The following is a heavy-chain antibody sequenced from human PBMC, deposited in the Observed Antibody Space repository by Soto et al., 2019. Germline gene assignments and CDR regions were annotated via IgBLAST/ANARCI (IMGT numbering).Heavy chain of an antibody. CDR3: AKGGAIVAAGTRVYLYNAMDV. V-gene: IGHV1-2*02. Sequence: ASVKVSCKASGYTFTGYYVHWVRQAPGQGLEWMGWINPNSGDTYLAQRFQGRVTMNRDTSIGTAYMELGGLTSDDTAEYYCAKGGAIVAAGTRVYLYNAMDVWGQGXTFTVSS. D-gene: IGHD1-26*01. CDR1: GYTFTGYY. CDR2: INPNSGDT. J-gene: IGHJ6*02.